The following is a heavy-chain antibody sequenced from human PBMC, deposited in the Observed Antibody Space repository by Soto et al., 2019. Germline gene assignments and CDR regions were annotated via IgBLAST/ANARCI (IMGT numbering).Heavy chain of an antibody. CDR1: GGSISSSSYY. D-gene: IGHD1-20*01. V-gene: IGHV4-39*01. CDR2: IYYSGRT. J-gene: IGHJ5*02. Sequence: SETLSLTCTVSGGSISSSSYYWGWIRQPPGKGLEWIGSIYYSGRTYYNPSLKSRVTISVDTSKNQFSLKLSSVTAADTAVYYCARHNWNDGWFDPWGQRTLVTVSS. CDR3: ARHNWNDGWFDP.